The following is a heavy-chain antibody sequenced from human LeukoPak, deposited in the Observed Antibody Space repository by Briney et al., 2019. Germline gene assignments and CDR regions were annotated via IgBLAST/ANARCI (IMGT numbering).Heavy chain of an antibody. Sequence: PSETLSLTCTVSGGSISSYYWSWIRQPPGKGLEWIGYIYYSGSTNYNPSLKSRVTISVDTSKNQFSLRLNSVTAADTAVYYCARDDWIPGYCSSSSNCLDAFDIWGQGTMVTVSS. CDR1: GGSISSYY. CDR2: IYYSGST. V-gene: IGHV4-59*01. J-gene: IGHJ3*02. CDR3: ARDDWIPGYCSSSSNCLDAFDI. D-gene: IGHD2-2*03.